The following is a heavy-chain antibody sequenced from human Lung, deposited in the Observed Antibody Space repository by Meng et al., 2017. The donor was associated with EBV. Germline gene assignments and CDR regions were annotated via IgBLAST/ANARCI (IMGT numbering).Heavy chain of an antibody. J-gene: IGHJ5*02. Sequence: VHLHESGPALLKPSQTLALPCTVSCGSLSSCGYYWRWIRHHPGKGLESIEYIYYSGDTDSNPSLKSPVTISMDTSKNPFSLKLSSVTAAATAVYYCARERDTRWFDPWGRGTLVTVSS. CDR3: ARERDTRWFDP. D-gene: IGHD5-18*01. V-gene: IGHV4-31*01. CDR1: CGSLSSCGYY. CDR2: IYYSGDT.